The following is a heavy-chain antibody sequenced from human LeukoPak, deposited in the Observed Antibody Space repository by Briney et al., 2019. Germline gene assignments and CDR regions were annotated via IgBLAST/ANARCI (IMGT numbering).Heavy chain of an antibody. V-gene: IGHV3-7*01. CDR1: GFTFSSFW. J-gene: IGHJ4*02. CDR2: IKQDGNEK. CDR3: SRPMGYCSGGSCFPSDY. Sequence: PGGSLRLSCAASGFTFSSFWMSWVRQAPGKGLEWVANIKQDGNEKYYVDSVKGRFTISRDNAKNSLYLQMNSLRAEDTAVYYRSRPMGYCSGGSCFPSDYWGQGTQVTVSS. D-gene: IGHD2-15*01.